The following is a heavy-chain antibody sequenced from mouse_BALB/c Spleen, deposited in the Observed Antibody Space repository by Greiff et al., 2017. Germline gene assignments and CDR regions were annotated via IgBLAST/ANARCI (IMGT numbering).Heavy chain of an antibody. J-gene: IGHJ3*01. Sequence: VHLVESGPGLVAPSQCLSITCTVSGFSLTSYGVHWVRQPPGKGLEWLGVIWAGGSTNYNSALMSRLSISKDNSKSQVFLKMNSLQTDDTAMYYCARDHGGAYWGQGTLVTVSA. V-gene: IGHV2-9*02. D-gene: IGHD1-1*02. CDR3: ARDHGGAY. CDR2: IWAGGST. CDR1: GFSLTSYG.